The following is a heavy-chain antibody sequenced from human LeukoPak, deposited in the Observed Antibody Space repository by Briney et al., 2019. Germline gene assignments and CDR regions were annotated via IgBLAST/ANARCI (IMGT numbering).Heavy chain of an antibody. CDR2: IYTSGST. Sequence: PSETLSLTCTVSGGSISSYYWSWIRQPAGKGLEWIGRIYTSGSTNYNPSLKSRVTMSVDTSQNQFSLKLSSVTAADTAVYYCARVRLLWFGELPQYYFDYWGQGTLVTVSS. CDR3: ARVRLLWFGELPQYYFDY. J-gene: IGHJ4*02. CDR1: GGSISSYY. V-gene: IGHV4-4*07. D-gene: IGHD3-10*01.